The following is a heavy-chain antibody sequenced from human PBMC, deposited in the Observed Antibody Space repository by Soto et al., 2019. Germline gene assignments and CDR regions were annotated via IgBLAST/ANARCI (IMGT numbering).Heavy chain of an antibody. J-gene: IGHJ4*02. CDR1: GGSISSGGYY. CDR2: ISYSGST. Sequence: LSLTCTVSGGSISSGGYYWSWIRQHPGKGLEWIGYISYSGSTYDSASLQSRVTMSVDTSKNQFSLNLNFVTAADTAVYYCATMGTPATGLYYFDYWGQGTLVTVSS. D-gene: IGHD1-7*01. CDR3: ATMGTPATGLYYFDY. V-gene: IGHV4-30-4*08.